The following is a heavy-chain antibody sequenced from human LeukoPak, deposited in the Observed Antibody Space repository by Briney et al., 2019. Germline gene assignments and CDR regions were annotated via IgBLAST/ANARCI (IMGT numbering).Heavy chain of an antibody. D-gene: IGHD3-16*01. CDR3: ARGGSTFDI. Sequence: SETLSLTCTVSGGSISSYYWSWLRQPPGKGLEWIGYIHYSWCPNYNPSLKSRVTISVDTSKNQFSLKLSSVTAADTAIYYCARGGSTFDIWDQGTMVTVSS. CDR2: IHYSWCP. CDR1: GGSISSYY. V-gene: IGHV4-59*01. J-gene: IGHJ3*02.